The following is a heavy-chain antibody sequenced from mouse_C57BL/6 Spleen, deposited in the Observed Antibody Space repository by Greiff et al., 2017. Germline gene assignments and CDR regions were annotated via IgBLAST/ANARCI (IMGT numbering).Heavy chain of an antibody. V-gene: IGHV1-82*01. CDR1: GYAFSSSW. CDR3: ASKLYYYGSSYHYFDY. J-gene: IGHJ2*01. D-gene: IGHD1-1*01. CDR2: IYPGDGDT. Sequence: QVQLQQSGPELVKPGASVKISCKASGYAFSSSWMNWVKQRPGKGLEWIGRIYPGDGDTNYTGKFKGKATLTADKSSSTAYMQLRSLTSEDAAVYFCASKLYYYGSSYHYFDYWGQGTTLTVSS.